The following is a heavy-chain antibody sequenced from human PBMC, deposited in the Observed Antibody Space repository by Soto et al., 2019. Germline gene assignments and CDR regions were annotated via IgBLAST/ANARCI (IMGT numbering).Heavy chain of an antibody. Sequence: PSETLSLTCVVSGYSISSGYYGGWIRQPPGKGLEWIGSIYHSGTTYYNPSLKSRVTISLDTSRNQFSLKLTSVTAADTAVYYCARSLLTSSWYAGSWGQGXLVTVSS. CDR3: ARSLLTSSWYAGS. CDR2: IYHSGTT. J-gene: IGHJ5*02. D-gene: IGHD6-13*01. CDR1: GYSISSGYY. V-gene: IGHV4-38-2*01.